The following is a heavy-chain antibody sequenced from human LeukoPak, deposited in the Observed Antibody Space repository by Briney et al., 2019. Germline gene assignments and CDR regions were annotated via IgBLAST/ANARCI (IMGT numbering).Heavy chain of an antibody. Sequence: PGGSLRLPCAASGFTFSNSAMHWVRQAPGKGLEWMTFISYDGSSKYYADAAKGRFTISRDNSKNTLYLEMSSLGLQDTAVYYCTEERDRDGYFRYWGQGTLVTVSS. D-gene: IGHD2-8*01. J-gene: IGHJ4*02. V-gene: IGHV3-30-3*02. CDR3: TEERDRDGYFRY. CDR1: GFTFSNSA. CDR2: ISYDGSSK.